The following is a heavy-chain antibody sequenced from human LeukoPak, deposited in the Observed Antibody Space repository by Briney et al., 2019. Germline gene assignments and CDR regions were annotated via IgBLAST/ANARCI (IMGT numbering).Heavy chain of an antibody. D-gene: IGHD1-26*01. Sequence: PSETLSLTCTVSGGSFSSYYWSWIRQPPGKGLEWIGYIYYSGSTNYNPSLKSRVTMSVDTSKKQFSLRLSSVTAADTAVYYCAKDRSIGTYYTFDHWGQGTLVTVSS. V-gene: IGHV4-59*12. CDR3: AKDRSIGTYYTFDH. CDR2: IYYSGST. CDR1: GGSFSSYY. J-gene: IGHJ4*02.